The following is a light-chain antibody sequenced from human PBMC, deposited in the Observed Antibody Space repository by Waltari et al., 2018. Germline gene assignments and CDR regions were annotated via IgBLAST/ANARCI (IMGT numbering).Light chain of an antibody. CDR3: HQYNDGPPFN. Sequence: EIVMTQSPATLSVSPGERAILSCRACQSVTTNLAWYQQKPGQAPRLLIYGASTRANDIPARFSGSGSGTEFTLTISSLQSEDFAVYYCHQYNDGPPFNFGQGTKLEIK. CDR2: GAS. CDR1: QSVTTN. J-gene: IGKJ2*01. V-gene: IGKV3-15*01.